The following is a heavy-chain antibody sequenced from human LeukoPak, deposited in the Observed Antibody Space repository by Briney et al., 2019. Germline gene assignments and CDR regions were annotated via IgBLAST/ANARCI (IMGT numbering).Heavy chain of an antibody. CDR1: GGSISSYY. CDR3: ARGLVRGGINYFDY. CDR2: IYHSGST. J-gene: IGHJ4*02. Sequence: SETLSLTCTVSGGSISSYYWGWIRQPPGKGLEWIGNIYHSGSTYYNPSLKSRVTISVDTSKNQFSLKLSSVTAADTAVYYCARGLVRGGINYFDYWGQGTLVTVSS. V-gene: IGHV4-38-2*02. D-gene: IGHD3-10*01.